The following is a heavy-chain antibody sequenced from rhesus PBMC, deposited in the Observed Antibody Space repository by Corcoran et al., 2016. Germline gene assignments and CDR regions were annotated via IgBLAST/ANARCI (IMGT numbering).Heavy chain of an antibody. CDR1: GGSISDSYR. V-gene: IGHV4S10*01. D-gene: IGHD4-23*01. J-gene: IGHJ2*01. CDR2: IYGSSTST. CDR3: ARDGEYSNYVRYWYFDL. Sequence: QVQLQESGPGVVKPSETLSLTCAVSGGSISDSYRWSWIRQPPGKGLEWIGYIYGSSTSTNYNPSLKSRVTISKDTSKNQFSLTLSSVTAADTAVYYCARDGEYSNYVRYWYFDLWGPGTPITISS.